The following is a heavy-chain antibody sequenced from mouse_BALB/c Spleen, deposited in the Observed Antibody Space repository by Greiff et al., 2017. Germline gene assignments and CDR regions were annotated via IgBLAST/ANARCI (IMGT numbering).Heavy chain of an antibody. CDR3: ARRRPAYYRYEDYAMDY. CDR1: GYTFTSYW. CDR2: INPSTGYT. D-gene: IGHD2-14*01. J-gene: IGHJ4*01. Sequence: QVQLQQSGAELAKPGASVKMSCKASGYTFTSYWMHWVKQRPGQGLEWIGYINPSTGYTEYNQKFKDKATLTADKSSSTAYMQLSSLTSEDSAVYYCARRRPAYYRYEDYAMDYWGQGTSVTVSS. V-gene: IGHV1-7*01.